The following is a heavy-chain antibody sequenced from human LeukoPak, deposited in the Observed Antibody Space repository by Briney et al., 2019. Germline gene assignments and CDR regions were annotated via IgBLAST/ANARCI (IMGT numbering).Heavy chain of an antibody. CDR1: GFTFSSYE. CDR2: IKQDGSEK. Sequence: PGGSLRLSCAASGFTFSSYEMNWVRRTPGKGLEWVANIKQDGSEKYYVDSVKGRFTISRDNAKNSLYLQMNSLRAEDTAVYYCARDIMVRGVYYFDYWGQGTLVTVSS. CDR3: ARDIMVRGVYYFDY. V-gene: IGHV3-7*01. D-gene: IGHD3-10*01. J-gene: IGHJ4*02.